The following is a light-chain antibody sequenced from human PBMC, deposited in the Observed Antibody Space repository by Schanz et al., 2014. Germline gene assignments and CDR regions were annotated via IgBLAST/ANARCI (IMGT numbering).Light chain of an antibody. CDR3: QQRSNWPPIT. CDR2: AAY. V-gene: IGKV3D-20*02. CDR1: QSISSSL. J-gene: IGKJ5*01. Sequence: EIVLTQSPTTLSLSPGERATLSCRASQSISSSLLAWYQQKPGLAPRLLIYAAYTRASGIPDKFSGSGSGTDFTLTITRLEPEDFAVYYCQQRSNWPPITFGQGTRLEIK.